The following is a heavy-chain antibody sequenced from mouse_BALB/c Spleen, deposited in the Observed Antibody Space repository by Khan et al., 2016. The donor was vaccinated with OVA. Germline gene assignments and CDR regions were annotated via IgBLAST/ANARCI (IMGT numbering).Heavy chain of an antibody. Sequence: EVELVESGGGLVKPGGSLKLSCAASGFTFSSYAMSWVRQTPEKRLEWFATIGSGGNYTYYPDSVKGRFSISRDNAKNTLYLQLSSLRSEDTAMYYCARAPITTVVATSYWFFDVWGAGTTVTVSS. CDR1: GFTFSSYA. D-gene: IGHD1-1*01. V-gene: IGHV5-9-3*01. J-gene: IGHJ1*01. CDR2: IGSGGNYT. CDR3: ARAPITTVVATSYWFFDV.